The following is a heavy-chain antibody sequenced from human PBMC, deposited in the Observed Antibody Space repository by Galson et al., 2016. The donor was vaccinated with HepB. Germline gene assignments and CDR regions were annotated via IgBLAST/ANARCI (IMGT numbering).Heavy chain of an antibody. J-gene: IGHJ4*02. CDR3: ARRHEYCPPVGCSVDY. CDR2: DSMDGRRK. Sequence: LRLSCSASGFTFSGYGLHWVRQAPGKGLEWVAADSMDGRRKFYADSVKGRFTISRDNSNNMLFLQMSSLRADDTAVYYCARRHEYCPPVGCSVDYWGQGTLVSVSS. V-gene: IGHV3-30*03. D-gene: IGHD2/OR15-2a*01. CDR1: GFTFSGYG.